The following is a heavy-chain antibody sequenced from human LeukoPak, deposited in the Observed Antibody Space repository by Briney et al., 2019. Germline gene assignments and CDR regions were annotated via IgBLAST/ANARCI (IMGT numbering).Heavy chain of an antibody. CDR2: INPSGGST. D-gene: IGHD3-22*01. V-gene: IGHV1-46*01. CDR3: ARDDTSGPQVY. CDR1: GYSFTSYN. J-gene: IGHJ4*02. Sequence: ASVKVSCRASGYSFTSYNMHLVRQAPGQGLEWMGMINPSGGSTSYTQKFQGRVTMTRDTSTSTVYMELSSLRSEDTAVYYCARDDTSGPQVYWGQGTLVTVSS.